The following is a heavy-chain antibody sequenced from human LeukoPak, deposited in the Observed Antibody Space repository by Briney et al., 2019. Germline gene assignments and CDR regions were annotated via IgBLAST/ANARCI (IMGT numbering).Heavy chain of an antibody. CDR1: GYTFTSYD. V-gene: IGHV1-18*01. CDR2: ISAYNGNT. J-gene: IGHJ5*02. D-gene: IGHD3-22*01. Sequence: GASVKVSCKASGYTFTSYDINWVRQATGQGLEWMGWISAYNGNTNYAQKLQGRVTMTTDTSTSTAYMELRSLRSDDTAVYYCARLHYYDSSASYGWFDPWGQGTLVTVSS. CDR3: ARLHYYDSSASYGWFDP.